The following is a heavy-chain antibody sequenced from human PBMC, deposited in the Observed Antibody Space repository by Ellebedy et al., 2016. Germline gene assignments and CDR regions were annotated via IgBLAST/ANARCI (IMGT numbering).Heavy chain of an antibody. Sequence: GESLKISXKGSGYSFTSYWIGWVRQMPGKGLEWMGSIYPGDSDTRYSPSFQGQVTISADKSISTAYLQWSSLKASDTAMYYCAISGRGQWLEKYFDYWGQGTLVTVSS. CDR1: GYSFTSYW. CDR2: IYPGDSDT. V-gene: IGHV5-51*01. CDR3: AISGRGQWLEKYFDY. D-gene: IGHD6-19*01. J-gene: IGHJ4*02.